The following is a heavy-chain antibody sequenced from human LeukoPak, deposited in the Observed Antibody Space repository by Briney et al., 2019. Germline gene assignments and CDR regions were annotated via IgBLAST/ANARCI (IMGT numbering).Heavy chain of an antibody. CDR3: ARSFTYDFWSGYGY. Sequence: SETLSLTCTVSGGSISSGGYYWSWIRQPPGKGLEWIGYIYHSGSTYYNPSLKSRVTISVDRSKNQFSLKLSSVTAADTAVYFCARSFTYDFWSGYGYWGQGTLVTVSS. CDR1: GGSISSGGYY. D-gene: IGHD3-3*01. J-gene: IGHJ4*02. V-gene: IGHV4-30-2*01. CDR2: IYHSGST.